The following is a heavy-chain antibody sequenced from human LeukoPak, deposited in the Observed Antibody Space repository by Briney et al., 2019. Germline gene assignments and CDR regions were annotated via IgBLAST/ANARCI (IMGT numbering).Heavy chain of an antibody. J-gene: IGHJ4*02. CDR2: IIPILGTA. D-gene: IGHD3-22*01. V-gene: IGHV1-69*16. CDR1: GGTFSSYT. Sequence: SVKVSCKASGGTFSSYTISWVRQAPGQGLEWMGRIIPILGTANYAQKFQGRVTITTDESTSTAYMELSSLRSEDTAVYYCARVEGTMIVVDWGQGTLVTVSS. CDR3: ARVEGTMIVVD.